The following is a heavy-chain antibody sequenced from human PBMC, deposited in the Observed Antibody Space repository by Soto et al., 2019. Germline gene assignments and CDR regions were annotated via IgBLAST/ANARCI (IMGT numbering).Heavy chain of an antibody. CDR1: GASISSSSYY. D-gene: IGHD2-8*02. CDR3: ARDKITGLFDY. CDR2: IYYSGRT. V-gene: IGHV4-39*07. J-gene: IGHJ4*02. Sequence: SETLSLTCTVYGASISSSSYYWGWIRQPPGKGLEWVGSIYYSGRTYYNPALKSRVTISVDTSKNQFSLKLTSVTAADTAVYYCARDKITGLFDYWGQGTLVTVSS.